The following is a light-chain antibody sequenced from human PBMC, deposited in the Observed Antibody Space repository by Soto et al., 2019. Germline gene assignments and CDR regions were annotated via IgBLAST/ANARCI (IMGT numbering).Light chain of an antibody. CDR3: QQYARNPLT. Sequence: TLSASVGDRVTISCRASQSISSRLAWYQQKAGKAPKLLIYKASGLQSGVPSRFSGSGSGTEFTLIISSLQPDDFATYYCQQYARNPLTFGGGTKVDIK. V-gene: IGKV1-5*03. CDR1: QSISSR. CDR2: KAS. J-gene: IGKJ4*01.